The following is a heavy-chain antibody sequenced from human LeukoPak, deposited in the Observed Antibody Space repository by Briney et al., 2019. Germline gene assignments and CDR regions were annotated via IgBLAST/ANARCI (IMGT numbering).Heavy chain of an antibody. CDR2: ISGSGDKT. Sequence: GGSLRLSCAASGFSLSAYALSWVRQAPGGGLESVAAISGSGDKTYHADSVKGRFTISKDNSENRLSLQMDSLRAEDTAVYFCAKDTTAWWYHRAYMNVWGKGTTVTVSS. J-gene: IGHJ6*03. V-gene: IGHV3-23*01. D-gene: IGHD2-15*01. CDR1: GFSLSAYA. CDR3: AKDTTAWWYHRAYMNV.